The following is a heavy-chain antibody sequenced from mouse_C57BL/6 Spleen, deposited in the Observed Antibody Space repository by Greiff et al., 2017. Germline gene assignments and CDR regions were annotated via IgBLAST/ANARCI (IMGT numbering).Heavy chain of an antibody. CDR3: ARSYYGSSHWYFDV. Sequence: EVKLVESGGGLVKPGGSLTLSCAATGFTFSDYGLHWVRQAPAKGLEWLAYMSSGSSTIYYADTVKGRFTISSDNAKNTLFLQMNSLRSEDTAMDYCARSYYGSSHWYFDVWGTGTTVTVSS. V-gene: IGHV5-17*01. J-gene: IGHJ1*03. CDR2: MSSGSSTI. CDR1: GFTFSDYG. D-gene: IGHD1-1*01.